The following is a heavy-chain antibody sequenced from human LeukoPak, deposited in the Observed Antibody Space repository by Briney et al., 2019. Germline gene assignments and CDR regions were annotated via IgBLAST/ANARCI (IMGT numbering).Heavy chain of an antibody. CDR3: ARGHPSNNWTFDI. CDR2: IIPFFGTT. J-gene: IGHJ3*02. CDR1: GGTFSSYA. D-gene: IGHD1-1*01. V-gene: IGHV1-69*13. Sequence: SVKVSCKASGGTFSSYAISWVRQAPGQGLEWMGGIIPFFGTTKHAQKFQGRVTNTAEESTNTAYMELSSLRSEDTAVYYCARGHPSNNWTFDIWGQGTMVTVSS.